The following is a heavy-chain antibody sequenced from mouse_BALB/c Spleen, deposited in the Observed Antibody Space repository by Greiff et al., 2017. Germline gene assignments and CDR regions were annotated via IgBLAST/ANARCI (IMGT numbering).Heavy chain of an antibody. CDR3: ARVDYYGYDVPY. Sequence: EVKLVESGPGLVKPSQSLSLTCSVTGYSITSGYYWNWIRQFPGNKLEWMGYISYDGSNNYNPSLKNRISITRDTSKNQFFLKLNSVTTEDTATYYCARVDYYGYDVPYGGQGTSVTVSS. D-gene: IGHD2-2*01. CDR1: GYSITSGYY. V-gene: IGHV3-6*02. CDR2: ISYDGSN. J-gene: IGHJ4*01.